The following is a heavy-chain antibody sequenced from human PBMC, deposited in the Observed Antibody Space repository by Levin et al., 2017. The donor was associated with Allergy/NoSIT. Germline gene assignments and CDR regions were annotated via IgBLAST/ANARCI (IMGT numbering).Heavy chain of an antibody. J-gene: IGHJ6*02. Sequence: SETLSLTCTVSGGSISSYYWSWIRQPPGKGLEWIGYIYYSGSTNYNPSLKSRVTISVDTSKNQFSLKLSSVTAADTAVYYCARFRVAVAGEENYYYYGMDVWGQGTTVTVSS. CDR1: GGSISSYY. CDR2: IYYSGST. V-gene: IGHV4-59*08. CDR3: ARFRVAVAGEENYYYYGMDV. D-gene: IGHD6-19*01.